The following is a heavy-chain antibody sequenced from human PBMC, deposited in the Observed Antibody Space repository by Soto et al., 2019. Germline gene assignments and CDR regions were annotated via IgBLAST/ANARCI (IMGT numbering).Heavy chain of an antibody. CDR1: GFTFTSYT. CDR2: ITPTGGT. D-gene: IGHD6-19*01. V-gene: IGHV3-23*01. CDR3: ARTDKFNSQSSGWANRFDY. J-gene: IGHJ4*02. Sequence: EMQLLESGGGLVQPGGSLRLFCAASGFTFTSYTMTWVRQAPGKGLEWVSTITPTGGTFYGDTVKGRFTISRDNSKSTLYLQMNSLGAEDTAVYYCARTDKFNSQSSGWANRFDYWGQGTLVTVSS.